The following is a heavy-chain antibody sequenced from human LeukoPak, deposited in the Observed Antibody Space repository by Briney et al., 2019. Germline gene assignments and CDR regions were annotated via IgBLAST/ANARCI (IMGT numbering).Heavy chain of an antibody. CDR3: ARLWSSSTNFDY. D-gene: IGHD6-13*01. J-gene: IGHJ4*02. CDR2: IHPGDSDT. CDR1: GYTFTTYW. V-gene: IGHV5-51*01. Sequence: GESLKISCKGSGYTFTTYWIGWVRQMPGKGLEWMGMIHPGDSDTRYSPSFQGQVTISADESISTAYLQWSSLKASDTAMYYCARLWSSSTNFDYWGQGTLVTVSS.